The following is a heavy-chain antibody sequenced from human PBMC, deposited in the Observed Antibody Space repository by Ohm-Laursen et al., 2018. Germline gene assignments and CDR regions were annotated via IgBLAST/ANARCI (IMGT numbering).Heavy chain of an antibody. CDR1: GGSINNYY. V-gene: IGHV4-4*07. CDR3: AMSAVVGHWFDP. D-gene: IGHD1-26*01. J-gene: IGHJ5*02. CDR2: IFTSGTT. Sequence: SETLSLTCTVSGGSINNYYWSWIRQPAGKGLEWIGRIFTSGTTNYNPSLNSRVTMSVDTSKNQFSLNLSSVTAADTAVYYCAMSAVVGHWFDPWGQGILVTVSS.